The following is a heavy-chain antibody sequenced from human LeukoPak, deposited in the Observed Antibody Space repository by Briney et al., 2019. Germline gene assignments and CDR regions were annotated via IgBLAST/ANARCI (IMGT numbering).Heavy chain of an antibody. CDR1: GGSFSGYY. D-gene: IGHD2-8*01. J-gene: IGHJ3*02. Sequence: SETLSLTCAVYGGSFSGYYWSWIRQPPGKGLEWIGEINHSGSTNYNPSLKSRVTISVDTSKNQFSLKLSSVTAADTAVYYCARGLEMVAFDIWGQGTMVTVSS. CDR2: INHSGST. V-gene: IGHV4-34*01. CDR3: ARGLEMVAFDI.